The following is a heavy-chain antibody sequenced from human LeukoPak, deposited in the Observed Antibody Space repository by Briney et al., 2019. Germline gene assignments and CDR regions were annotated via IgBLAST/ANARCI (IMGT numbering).Heavy chain of an antibody. CDR1: GFTFSSYW. CDR3: AREYRGTKGYYYYYYMDV. J-gene: IGHJ6*03. V-gene: IGHV3-7*01. D-gene: IGHD1-26*01. Sequence: GGSLRLSCAASGFTFSSYWMSWVRQAPGKGLEWVANIKQDGSEKYYVDSVKGRFTISRDNAKNSLYLQMNSLRAEDTAVYYCAREYRGTKGYYYYYYMDVWGKGTTVTVSS. CDR2: IKQDGSEK.